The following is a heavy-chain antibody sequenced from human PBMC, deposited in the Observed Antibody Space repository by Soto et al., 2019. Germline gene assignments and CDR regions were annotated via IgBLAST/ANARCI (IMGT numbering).Heavy chain of an antibody. Sequence: EVRLVESGGGLVQPGRSLRLSCVASGFTFNDYAMHWVRQVPGKGLEWVSSISWNSGSRGYVDSVKGRFTISRDNAENSLYLQMNSLRPEDTALYYCAKEWGWGGDGRWAVDIWGQGTMVTVS. V-gene: IGHV3-9*01. CDR3: AKEWGWGGDGRWAVDI. D-gene: IGHD2-21*02. J-gene: IGHJ3*02. CDR1: GFTFNDYA. CDR2: ISWNSGSR.